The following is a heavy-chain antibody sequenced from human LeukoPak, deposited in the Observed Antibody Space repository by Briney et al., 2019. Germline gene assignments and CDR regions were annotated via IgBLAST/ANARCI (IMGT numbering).Heavy chain of an antibody. D-gene: IGHD3-22*01. CDR1: GGSFSGYY. CDR3: AGAPYDSSGS. J-gene: IGHJ5*02. Sequence: SETLSLTCAVYGGSFSGYYWSWIRQPPGKGLEWIGEINHSGSTNYNPSLKSRVTISVDTSKNQFSLKLSSVTAADTAVYYCAGAPYDSSGSWGQGNLVTVSS. V-gene: IGHV4-34*01. CDR2: INHSGST.